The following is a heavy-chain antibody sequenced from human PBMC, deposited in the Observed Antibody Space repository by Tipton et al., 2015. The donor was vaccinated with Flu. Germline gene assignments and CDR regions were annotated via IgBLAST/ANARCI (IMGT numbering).Heavy chain of an antibody. J-gene: IGHJ6*02. CDR1: GFTFSSYA. Sequence: SLRLSCAASGFTFSSYAMHWVRQAPGKGLEWVAVISYDGSNKYYADSVKGRFTISRDNSKNTLYLQMNSLRAEDTAVYYCARGGGYDSSGYPSYYYGTDVWGQGTTVTVSS. D-gene: IGHD3-22*01. CDR3: ARGGGYDSSGYPSYYYGTDV. CDR2: ISYDGSNK. V-gene: IGHV3-30-3*01.